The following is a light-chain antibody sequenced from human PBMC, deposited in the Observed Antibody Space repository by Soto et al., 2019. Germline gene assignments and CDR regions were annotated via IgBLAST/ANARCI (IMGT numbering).Light chain of an antibody. CDR2: AAS. CDR3: QQTDSTPFT. CDR1: QSISGY. J-gene: IGKJ3*01. V-gene: IGKV1-39*01. Sequence: DIQMTQSPSSLSASVGDRVTITCRASQSISGYLNWYQQKPGKAPKLLIYAASSLQSGVPSRFSSSGSGIDFTRTISTLDPEDFATYYGQQTDSTPFTFGRGLKVVIK.